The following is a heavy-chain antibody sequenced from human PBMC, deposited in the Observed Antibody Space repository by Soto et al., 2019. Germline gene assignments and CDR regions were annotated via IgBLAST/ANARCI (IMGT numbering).Heavy chain of an antibody. V-gene: IGHV3-23*01. D-gene: IGHD6-19*01. CDR3: AKVHSSGWYVFVFDY. Sequence: GGSLRLSCAASGFTFSSYAMSWVRQAPGKGLEWVSAISGSGGSTYYADSVKGRFTISRDNSKNTLYLQMNSLRAEDTAVYYCAKVHSSGWYVFVFDYWGQGTLVTVSS. CDR2: ISGSGGST. CDR1: GFTFSSYA. J-gene: IGHJ4*02.